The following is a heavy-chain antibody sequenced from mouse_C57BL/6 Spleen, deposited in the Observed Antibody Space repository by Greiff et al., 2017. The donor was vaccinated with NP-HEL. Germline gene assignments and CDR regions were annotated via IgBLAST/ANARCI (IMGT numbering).Heavy chain of an antibody. V-gene: IGHV14-2*01. D-gene: IGHD1-1*02. CDR2: IDPEDGET. CDR3: ARLLSGFDY. CDR1: GFNIKDYY. Sequence: VQLQQSGAELVKPGASVKLSCTASGFNIKDYYMHWVKQRTEQGLEWIGRIDPEDGETKYAPQFQGKATITADTSSNTAYLQLSSLTSEYTAVYYCARLLSGFDYWGQGTTLTVSS. J-gene: IGHJ2*01.